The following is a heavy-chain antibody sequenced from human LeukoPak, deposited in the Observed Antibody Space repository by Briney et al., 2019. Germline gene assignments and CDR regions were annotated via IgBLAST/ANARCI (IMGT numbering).Heavy chain of an antibody. J-gene: IGHJ3*02. Sequence: GASVKVSCKASGSTFSDYHINWVRQASGQGPEWMGWINPKSGDASYNQAFQGRVTMTRDTSISTAYMELSRLRSDDTAVYYCARELGRNLLSGLDIWGQGTMVTVSS. D-gene: IGHD1-14*01. V-gene: IGHV1-2*02. CDR1: GSTFSDYH. CDR2: INPKSGDA. CDR3: ARELGRNLLSGLDI.